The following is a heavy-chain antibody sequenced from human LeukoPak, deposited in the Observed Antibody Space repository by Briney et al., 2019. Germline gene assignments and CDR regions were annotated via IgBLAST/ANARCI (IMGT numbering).Heavy chain of an antibody. CDR2: IRYDGSNK. D-gene: IGHD6-6*01. J-gene: IGHJ3*02. CDR3: AKDKAIAARPNAFDI. CDR1: GFTFSSYG. V-gene: IGHV3-30*02. Sequence: GGSLRLSCAASGFTFSSYGMHWVRQAPGKGLEWVAFIRYDGSNKYYADSVKGRFTTSRDNSKNTLYLQMNSLRAEDTAVYYCAKDKAIAARPNAFDIWGQGTMVTVSS.